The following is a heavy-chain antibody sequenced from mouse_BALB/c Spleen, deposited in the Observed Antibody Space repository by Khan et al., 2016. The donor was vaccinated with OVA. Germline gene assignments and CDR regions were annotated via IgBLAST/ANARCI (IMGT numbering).Heavy chain of an antibody. CDR2: IYPGNGYT. Sequence: VQLQQSGAELGRPGSSVKLSCKTSGFTFTSYGIKWVKQRPGQGLEWNGYIYPGNGYTVYNEKFQGKATLTSDTSDSTAYMQFRSLTSEDSAIYCCAAAYYRNYFDYWGQGTTLTVSS. CDR3: AAAYYRNYFDY. V-gene: IGHV1S134*01. CDR1: GFTFTSYG. D-gene: IGHD2-14*01. J-gene: IGHJ2*01.